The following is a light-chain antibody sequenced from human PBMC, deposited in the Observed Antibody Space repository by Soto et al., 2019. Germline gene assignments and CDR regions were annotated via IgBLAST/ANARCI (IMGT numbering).Light chain of an antibody. V-gene: IGLV2-23*01. CDR3: CSYAGGSTSVV. CDR2: EGS. Sequence: QSALTQPASVSGSPGQSITISCTGTSSDVGSYNLVSWYQQYPGKAPKLMIYEGSKRPSGVSNRFSGSKSGNTASLTISGLQAEDDADYYCCSYAGGSTSVVFGGGTKLTVL. J-gene: IGLJ2*01. CDR1: SSDVGSYNL.